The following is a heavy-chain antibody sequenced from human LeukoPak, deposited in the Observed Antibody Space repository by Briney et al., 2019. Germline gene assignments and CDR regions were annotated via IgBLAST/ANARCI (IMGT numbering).Heavy chain of an antibody. CDR2: ISSSSSYI. J-gene: IGHJ4*02. V-gene: IGHV3-21*01. D-gene: IGHD2-2*01. Sequence: SGGSLRLSCAASGFTFSSYSMNWVRQAPGKGLEWVSSISSSSSYIYYADSVKGRFTISRDNAKNSLYLQMNSLRAEDTAVYYCARDGDCSSTSCYEGAFDYWGQGTLVTVSS. CDR1: GFTFSSYS. CDR3: ARDGDCSSTSCYEGAFDY.